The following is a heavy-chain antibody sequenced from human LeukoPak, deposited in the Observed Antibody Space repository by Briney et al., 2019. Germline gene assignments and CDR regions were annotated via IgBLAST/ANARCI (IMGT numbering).Heavy chain of an antibody. CDR1: GGTFSSYA. V-gene: IGHV1-69*06. CDR3: ATGRHGYSYGNDY. CDR2: IIPIFGTA. D-gene: IGHD5-18*01. Sequence: SVKVSCKASGGTFSSYAISWVRQAPGQGLEWMGGIIPIFGTANYARKFQGRVTITADKSTSTAYMELSSLRSEDTAVYYCATGRHGYSYGNDYWGQGTLVTVSS. J-gene: IGHJ4*02.